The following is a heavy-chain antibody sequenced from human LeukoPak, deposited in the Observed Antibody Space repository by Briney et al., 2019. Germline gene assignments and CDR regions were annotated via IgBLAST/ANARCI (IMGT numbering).Heavy chain of an antibody. D-gene: IGHD3-22*01. V-gene: IGHV3-23*01. J-gene: IGHJ4*02. CDR3: AKDGGYLSHAYFDY. CDR2: ISGSGGST. CDR1: GFTFSSYA. Sequence: GGSLRLSCAASGFTFSSYAMSWVRQAPGKGLEWVSAISGSGGSTYYADSVEGRFTISRDNSKNTLYLQMNSLRAEDTAVYYCAKDGGYLSHAYFDYWGQGTLVTVSS.